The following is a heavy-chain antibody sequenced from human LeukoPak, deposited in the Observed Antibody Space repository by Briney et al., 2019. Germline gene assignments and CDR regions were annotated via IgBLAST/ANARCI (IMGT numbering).Heavy chain of an antibody. Sequence: GGSLRLSCAASGFTFSSYGMHWVRQAPGKGLEWVAVISYDGSSKYYADSVKGRFTISRDNSKNTLYLQMNSLRAEDTAVYYCAKAGMGSYAFDIWGQGTMVTVSS. J-gene: IGHJ3*02. CDR2: ISYDGSSK. V-gene: IGHV3-30*18. CDR1: GFTFSSYG. CDR3: AKAGMGSYAFDI. D-gene: IGHD1-14*01.